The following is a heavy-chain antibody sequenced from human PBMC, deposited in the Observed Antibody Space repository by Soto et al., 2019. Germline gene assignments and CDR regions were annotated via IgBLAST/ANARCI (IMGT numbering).Heavy chain of an antibody. Sequence: QVQLVQSGAEVKKPGSSVKVSCKASGGTFSSYAISWVRQAPGQGLEWMGGIIPIFGTANYAQKFQGRVTITADESTSTDYMELSSLRAEATAVYYCARDSGGTTVAFGMDVWGQGTTVTVSS. CDR1: GGTFSSYA. CDR2: IIPIFGTA. V-gene: IGHV1-69*01. CDR3: ARDSGGTTVAFGMDV. D-gene: IGHD4-17*01. J-gene: IGHJ6*02.